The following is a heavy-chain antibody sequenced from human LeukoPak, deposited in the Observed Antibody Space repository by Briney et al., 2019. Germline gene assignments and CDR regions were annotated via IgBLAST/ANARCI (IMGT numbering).Heavy chain of an antibody. D-gene: IGHD2-2*01. CDR2: IIPILGIA. J-gene: IGHJ4*02. CDR3: ARAGSYFCSSTSCYDGIAVAGTGHDY. V-gene: IGHV1-69*04. CDR1: GGTFSSYA. Sequence: SVKVSCKASGGTFSSYAIIWVRQAPGQGLEWMGRIIPILGIANYAQKFQGRVTITADKSTSTAYMELSSLRSEDTAVYYCARAGSYFCSSTSCYDGIAVAGTGHDYWGQGTLVTVSS.